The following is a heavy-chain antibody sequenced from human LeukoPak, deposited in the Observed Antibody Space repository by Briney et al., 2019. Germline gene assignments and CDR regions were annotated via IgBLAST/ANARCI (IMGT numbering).Heavy chain of an antibody. V-gene: IGHV3-64*01. CDR3: ARVAVPGTYDY. CDR1: GFTFSNYA. Sequence: GGSLRLSCVASGFTFSNYAMHWVRQAPGKGLEYVSAISSNGDSTYYANSVKGRFTISRDNSKNTLYLQMGSLRAEDMAVYYCARVAVPGTYDYWGQGTLVTVSS. D-gene: IGHD6-19*01. J-gene: IGHJ4*02. CDR2: ISSNGDST.